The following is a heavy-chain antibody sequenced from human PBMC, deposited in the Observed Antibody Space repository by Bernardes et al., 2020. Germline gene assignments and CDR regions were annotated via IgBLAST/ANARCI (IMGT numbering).Heavy chain of an antibody. J-gene: IGHJ1*01. CDR2: INHSGST. CDR1: GGSFSGYY. D-gene: IGHD2-15*01. CDR3: ARPPDCSGGSCYSEYFQH. V-gene: IGHV4-34*01. Sequence: SETLSLTCAVYGGSFSGYYWSWIRQPPGKGLEWIGEINHSGSTNYNPSLKSRVTISVDTSKNQFSLKLSSVTAADTAVYYCARPPDCSGGSCYSEYFQHWGQGTLVTVSS.